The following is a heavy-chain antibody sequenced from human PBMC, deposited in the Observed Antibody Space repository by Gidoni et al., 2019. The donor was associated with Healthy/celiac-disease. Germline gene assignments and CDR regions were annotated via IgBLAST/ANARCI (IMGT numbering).Heavy chain of an antibody. CDR1: GGSFSGYD. V-gene: IGHV4-34*01. CDR3: APISGYYGLDY. CDR2: SNHSGST. Sequence: QVQLQQWDAGRWKPSETLSLTCAVYGGSFSGYDWSWIRQPPGKGLEWIGESNHSGSTNYNPSLMSRATISVDTSKYQFSLKLSSVAAADTAVYYCAPISGYYGLDYWGQGTLVTVSS. J-gene: IGHJ4*02. D-gene: IGHD3-22*01.